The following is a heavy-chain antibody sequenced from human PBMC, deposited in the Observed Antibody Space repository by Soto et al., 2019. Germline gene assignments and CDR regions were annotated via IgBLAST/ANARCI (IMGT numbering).Heavy chain of an antibody. CDR3: AKAFYNGNSDFGY. J-gene: IGHJ4*02. V-gene: IGHV3-7*05. CDR1: GSSFSNYW. CDR2: INPDGGAK. D-gene: IGHD3-10*01. Sequence: EVHLVESGGGLVQPGGSLRLSCAASGSSFSNYWMTWVRQAPGKGREWVANINPDGGAKYYVESVKGRFSISRDNAKNSLYLQMSNLRAEDTAVYYCAKAFYNGNSDFGYWGQGTLVTVSS.